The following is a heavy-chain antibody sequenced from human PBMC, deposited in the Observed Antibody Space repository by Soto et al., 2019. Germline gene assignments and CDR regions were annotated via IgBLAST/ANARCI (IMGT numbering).Heavy chain of an antibody. Sequence: QVQLVQSGAEVKKPGASVKISCKASGYTFTSYALHWVRQAPGQRLEWMGWINAGNGNTKYSKKFQGRVTNTRDTSASTAYMELSSLRSEDTAVYYCARDSGGMDVWGQGTTVTVSS. CDR1: GYTFTSYA. CDR3: ARDSGGMDV. J-gene: IGHJ6*02. V-gene: IGHV1-3*01. CDR2: INAGNGNT.